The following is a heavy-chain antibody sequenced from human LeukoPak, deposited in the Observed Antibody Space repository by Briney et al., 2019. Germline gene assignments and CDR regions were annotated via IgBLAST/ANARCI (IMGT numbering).Heavy chain of an antibody. V-gene: IGHV1-2*06. CDR3: ARASPRITIFGVVMKLSEFDY. J-gene: IGHJ4*02. D-gene: IGHD3-3*01. Sequence: ASVKVSCKASGYTLTGYYMHWVRQAPGQGLEWMGRINPNSGGTNYAQKLQGRVTMTTDTSTSTAYMELRSLRSDDTAVYYCARASPRITIFGVVMKLSEFDYWGQGTLVTVSS. CDR2: INPNSGGT. CDR1: GYTLTGYY.